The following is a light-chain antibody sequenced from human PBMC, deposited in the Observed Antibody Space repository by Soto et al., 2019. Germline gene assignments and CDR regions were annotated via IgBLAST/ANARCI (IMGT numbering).Light chain of an antibody. CDR3: QQFDVLPPYT. J-gene: IGKJ2*01. V-gene: IGKV1-33*01. Sequence: DIQLTQSPPSLSASEGDRVTITCQASHDIKNYLNWYQQKPGKAPKLLIYDADNLQTGVPSMFSGSGAGTEFTFTIGSLQPEDVATYFCQQFDVLPPYTFGQGTKVDIK. CDR2: DAD. CDR1: HDIKNY.